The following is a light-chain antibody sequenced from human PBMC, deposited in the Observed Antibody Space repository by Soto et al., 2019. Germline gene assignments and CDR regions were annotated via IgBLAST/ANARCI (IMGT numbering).Light chain of an antibody. CDR2: GAS. CDR1: QSVSSSY. Sequence: EIVLTQSPGTLSLSPGERATLSCRASQSVSSSYLAWYQQKPGQAPRLLIYGASTGATITSARFSGSGSGTEFTLTISGLQSEDFAIYYCQQYSGWPLTFGGGTKVDIK. V-gene: IGKV3-15*01. CDR3: QQYSGWPLT. J-gene: IGKJ4*01.